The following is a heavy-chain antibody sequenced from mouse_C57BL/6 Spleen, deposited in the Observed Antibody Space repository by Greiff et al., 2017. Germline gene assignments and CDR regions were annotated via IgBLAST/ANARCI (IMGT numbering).Heavy chain of an antibody. Sequence: VHLVESGAELVKPGASVKISCKASGYAFSSYWMNWVKQRPGKGLEWIGQIYPGDGDTNYNGKFKGKATLTADKSSSTAYMQLSSLTSEDSAVYFCARSGDGYYGGDYWGQGTTLTVSS. V-gene: IGHV1-80*01. J-gene: IGHJ2*01. D-gene: IGHD2-3*01. CDR2: IYPGDGDT. CDR3: ARSGDGYYGGDY. CDR1: GYAFSSYW.